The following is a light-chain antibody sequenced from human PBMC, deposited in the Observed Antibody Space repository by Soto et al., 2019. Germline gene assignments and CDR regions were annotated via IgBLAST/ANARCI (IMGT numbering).Light chain of an antibody. CDR1: QSVWSSY. CDR3: QQYGSSSFT. V-gene: IGKV3-20*01. J-gene: IGKJ3*01. Sequence: EIVLTQSPGTLSLSPGERATLSCRASQSVWSSYLAWYQQKPGQAPRLLIYGASNRATGIPDRFSGSGSGTDFTLTISRLEPEDFAVFYCQQYGSSSFTFGPGTKVDI. CDR2: GAS.